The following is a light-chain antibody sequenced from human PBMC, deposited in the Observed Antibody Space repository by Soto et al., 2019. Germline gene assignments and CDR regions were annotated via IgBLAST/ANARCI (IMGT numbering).Light chain of an antibody. J-gene: IGKJ1*01. CDR1: RSVSSN. CDR2: GAS. CDR3: QQYNNWQT. V-gene: IGKV3-15*01. Sequence: EIVLPQSPTTLSVSPGERATLSCRASRSVSSNLAWYQQKPGQAPRLLISGASTRATGIPARFSGSGSGTEFTLTISSLQSEDFAVYYCQQYNNWQTFGQGTKV.